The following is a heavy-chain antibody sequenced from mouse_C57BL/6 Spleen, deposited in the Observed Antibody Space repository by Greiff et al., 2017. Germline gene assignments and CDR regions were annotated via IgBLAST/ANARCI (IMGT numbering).Heavy chain of an antibody. CDR3: ARHQDYGAGAY. D-gene: IGHD1-1*01. CDR1: GFTFSSYG. J-gene: IGHJ3*01. Sequence: EVKLMESGGDLVKPGGSLKLSCAASGFTFSSYGMSWVRQTPDKRLEWVATISSGGSYTYYPDSVKGRFTISRDNAKNTLYLQMSSLKSEDTAMYYCARHQDYGAGAYWGQGTLVTVSA. CDR2: ISSGGSYT. V-gene: IGHV5-6*01.